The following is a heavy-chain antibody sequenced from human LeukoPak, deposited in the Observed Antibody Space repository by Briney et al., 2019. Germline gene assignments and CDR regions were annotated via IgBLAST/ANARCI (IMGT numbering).Heavy chain of an antibody. V-gene: IGHV3-33*01. J-gene: IGHJ4*02. CDR1: GFTFRSYG. D-gene: IGHD3-10*01. Sequence: GRSLRLSCAASGFTFRSYGMHWVRQAPGKWLGWVAVIWYDGSNKYYADSVKGRFTISRDNSKNTLYLQMNSLRAEDTAVYYCARGYGSGSYIFDYWGQGTLVTVSS. CDR3: ARGYGSGSYIFDY. CDR2: IWYDGSNK.